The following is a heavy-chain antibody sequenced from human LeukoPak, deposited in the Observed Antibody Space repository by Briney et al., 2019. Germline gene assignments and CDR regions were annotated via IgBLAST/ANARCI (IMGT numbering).Heavy chain of an antibody. CDR3: ARVHLWFGELLPSS. Sequence: GGSLRLSCAASGFTFSSYGMNWVRQAPGKGLEWVSYISSGSSNINYAGSVKGRFTISRDNVKNSLYLQMNSLRDEDTAVYFCARVHLWFGELLPSSWGQGTLVTVSS. V-gene: IGHV3-48*02. J-gene: IGHJ5*02. CDR2: ISSGSSNI. D-gene: IGHD3-10*01. CDR1: GFTFSSYG.